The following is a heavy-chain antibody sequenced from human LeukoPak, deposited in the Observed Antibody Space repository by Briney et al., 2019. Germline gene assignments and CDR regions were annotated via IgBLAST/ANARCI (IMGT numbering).Heavy chain of an antibody. D-gene: IGHD3-22*01. Sequence: SGGSLRLSCAASGFTFSSYAMSWVRQAPGKGLEWVSAISGSGGSTYYADSVKGRFTISRDNSKNTLYLQMNSLRAEDTAVYYCARDLGYFDSSGYHGWYFDLWGRGTLVTVSS. CDR1: GFTFSSYA. V-gene: IGHV3-23*01. CDR2: ISGSGGST. CDR3: ARDLGYFDSSGYHGWYFDL. J-gene: IGHJ2*01.